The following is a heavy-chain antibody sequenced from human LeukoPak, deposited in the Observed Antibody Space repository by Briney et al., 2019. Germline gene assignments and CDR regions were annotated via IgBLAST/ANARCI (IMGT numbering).Heavy chain of an antibody. CDR3: ARAPGGRWLQIDY. J-gene: IGHJ4*02. CDR1: GFTFSSYG. Sequence: GGSLRLSCAASGFTFSSYGIHWVRQAPAKGLEWVAGISYDGSNKYYADSLKGRFTISRDNSKNTLYLQMNSLRPEDTAVYYCARAPGGRWLQIDYWGQGTLVTVSS. CDR2: ISYDGSNK. V-gene: IGHV3-30*03. D-gene: IGHD5-24*01.